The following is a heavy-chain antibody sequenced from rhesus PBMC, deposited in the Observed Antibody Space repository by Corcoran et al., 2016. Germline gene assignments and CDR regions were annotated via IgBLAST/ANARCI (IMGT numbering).Heavy chain of an antibody. D-gene: IGHD6-25*01. J-gene: IGHJ4*01. Sequence: QVQLQESGPAVVKPSETLSLTCAVSGGSISSSNWWSWIRQSPGKGLEWIGGIYGSGGRTENNPALKDGVASSIYTSKNQVSLKVSDVTAADTAVYYGASEPIAAAGFDDWGQGVLVTVSS. CDR1: GGSISSSNW. CDR3: ASEPIAAAGFDD. CDR2: IYGSGGRT. V-gene: IGHV4-93*02.